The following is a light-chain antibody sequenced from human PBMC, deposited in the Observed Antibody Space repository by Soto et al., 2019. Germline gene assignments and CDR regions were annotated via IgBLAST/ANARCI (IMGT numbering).Light chain of an antibody. CDR3: QQYGRSLT. CDR2: GAS. J-gene: IGKJ4*01. Sequence: EIVLTQSPGTLSLSPGERATLSCRASQSVNNNYLAWYQQKRGQAPRLLVYGASTRATGIPDRFSGSVSGTYFPLTISRLEPEDFAVYYCQQYGRSLTFGGGTKVEIK. V-gene: IGKV3-20*01. CDR1: QSVNNNY.